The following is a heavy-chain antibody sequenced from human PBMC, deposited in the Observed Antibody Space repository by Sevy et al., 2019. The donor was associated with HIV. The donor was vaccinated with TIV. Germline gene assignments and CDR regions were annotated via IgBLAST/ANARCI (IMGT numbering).Heavy chain of an antibody. CDR3: AKPPSNHDVLHYYGMDV. J-gene: IGHJ6*02. Sequence: GGSLRLSCVGSGFTFGSYGMSWVRQPPGKGLEWVSSISFSGVATFYADSVRGRFTISRDNSKNILHLQMNSLRAEDTAVYFCAKPPSNHDVLHYYGMDVWGQGTTVTVSS. D-gene: IGHD3-10*02. CDR1: GFTFGSYG. V-gene: IGHV3-23*01. CDR2: ISFSGVAT.